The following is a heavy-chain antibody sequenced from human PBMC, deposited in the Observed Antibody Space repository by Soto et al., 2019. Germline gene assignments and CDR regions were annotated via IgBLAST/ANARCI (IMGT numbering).Heavy chain of an antibody. CDR2: ISGSGAGT. D-gene: IGHD6-13*01. V-gene: IGHV3-23*01. J-gene: IGHJ4*02. CDR3: ANSIAAAGIAMDY. CDR1: GFTFSSYA. Sequence: EVQLLESGGVLVQPGGSLRLSCAASGFTFSSYALSWVRLAPGKGLEWVSAISGSGAGTYYADSVKGRFTISRDNSKTTLYLQMNSRRAEDTAVYYCANSIAAAGIAMDYWGQGTLVTVSS.